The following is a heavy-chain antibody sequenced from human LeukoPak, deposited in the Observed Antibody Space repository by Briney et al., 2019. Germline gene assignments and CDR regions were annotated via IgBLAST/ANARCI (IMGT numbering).Heavy chain of an antibody. CDR1: GFTFSSYG. CDR3: ARGGSYLSAFDI. D-gene: IGHD1-26*01. Sequence: GGSLRLSCAASGFTFSSYGMSWVRQAPGKGLEWVSAISGSGGSTYHADSVKGRFTISRDNSKNTLYLQINSLRAEDTAVYYCARGGSYLSAFDIWGQGTMVTVSS. CDR2: ISGSGGST. V-gene: IGHV3-23*01. J-gene: IGHJ3*02.